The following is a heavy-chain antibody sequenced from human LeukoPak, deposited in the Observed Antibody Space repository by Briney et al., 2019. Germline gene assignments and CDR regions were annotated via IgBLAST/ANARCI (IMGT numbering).Heavy chain of an antibody. CDR2: MNPNTGRT. V-gene: IGHV1-8*01. D-gene: IGHD3-22*01. CDR1: RYTFSSYD. CDR3: ARLSQTPDYYSSGGYYYLGY. Sequence: ASVKVSCKASRYTFSSYDINWVREAAGQGLEGMGWMNPNTGRTGFAPKFQGSLTMTRDTSIRTAYMELSSLRSEDTAVYYCARLSQTPDYYSSGGYYYLGYWGQGTPVTVSS. J-gene: IGHJ4*02.